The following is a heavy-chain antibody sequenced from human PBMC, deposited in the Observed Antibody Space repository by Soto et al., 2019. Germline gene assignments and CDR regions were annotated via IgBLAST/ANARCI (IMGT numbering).Heavy chain of an antibody. J-gene: IGHJ5*02. V-gene: IGHV1-69*13. CDR3: ARRSLVAARAGDNWFDP. Sequence: ASVKVSCKASGGTFSSYAISWVRQAPGQGLEWMGGIIPIFGTANYAQKFQGRVTITADESTSTAYMELSSLRSEDTAVYYCARRSLVAARAGDNWFDPWGQGTLVTVSS. CDR2: IIPIFGTA. D-gene: IGHD2-15*01. CDR1: GGTFSSYA.